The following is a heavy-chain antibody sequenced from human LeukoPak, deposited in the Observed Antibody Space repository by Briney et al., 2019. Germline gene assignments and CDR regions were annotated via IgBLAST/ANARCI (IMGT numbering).Heavy chain of an antibody. J-gene: IGHJ6*03. Sequence: GGSLRLSCAASGFTFRSYWMSWVRQAPGKGLEWVANIKQDGSEKYYVDSVKGRFTISRDNAKNSLYLQMNSLRAEDTAVYYCANHRGYSYAMGAFRPYYYMDVWGKGTTVTVSS. D-gene: IGHD5-18*01. CDR2: IKQDGSEK. CDR1: GFTFRSYW. V-gene: IGHV3-7*01. CDR3: ANHRGYSYAMGAFRPYYYMDV.